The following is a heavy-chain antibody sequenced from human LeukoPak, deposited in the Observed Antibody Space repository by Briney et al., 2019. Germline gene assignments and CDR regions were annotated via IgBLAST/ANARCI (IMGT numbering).Heavy chain of an antibody. CDR3: ARDPYGSGHHYFDY. J-gene: IGHJ4*02. Sequence: GASVKVSCKASGYTFTSYGISWVRQAPGQGLEWMGWISAYNGNTNYAQKLQGRVTMTTDTSTSTAYMELRSLRSDDTAVYYCARDPYGSGHHYFDYWGQGTLVTVSS. CDR2: ISAYNGNT. D-gene: IGHD3-10*01. V-gene: IGHV1-18*01. CDR1: GYTFTSYG.